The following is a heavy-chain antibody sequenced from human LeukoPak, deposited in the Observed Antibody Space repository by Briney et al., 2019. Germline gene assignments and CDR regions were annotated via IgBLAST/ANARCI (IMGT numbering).Heavy chain of an antibody. Sequence: GGSLRLSCAASGFTFSSYGMHWVRQAPGKGLEWVSYISSSSSTIYYADSVKGRFTISRDNAKNSLYLQMNSLRAEDTAVYYCAREYCSSTSCYTYAFDIWGQGTMVTVSS. J-gene: IGHJ3*02. CDR3: AREYCSSTSCYTYAFDI. V-gene: IGHV3-48*04. CDR2: ISSSSSTI. D-gene: IGHD2-2*02. CDR1: GFTFSSYG.